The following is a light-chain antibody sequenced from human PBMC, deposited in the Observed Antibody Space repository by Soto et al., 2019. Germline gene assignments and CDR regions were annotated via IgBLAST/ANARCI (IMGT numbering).Light chain of an antibody. CDR3: QQRSSWPWT. J-gene: IGKJ1*01. Sequence: EILLTQSPATLXXSPXXXXTXSCRAXQSVRSSLAWYQQKPGQAPRLLIYDASTRATGIPGRFSGSGSGTDFTLTISNLEPEDFAVYYCQQRSSWPWTFGQGAKVEIK. CDR2: DAS. V-gene: IGKV3-11*01. CDR1: QSVRSS.